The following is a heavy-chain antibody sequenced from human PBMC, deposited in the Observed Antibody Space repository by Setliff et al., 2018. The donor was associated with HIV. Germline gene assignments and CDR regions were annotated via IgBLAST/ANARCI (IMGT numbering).Heavy chain of an antibody. Sequence: PSETLSLTCTVSGVSVSDTSYYWGWIRQPPGKGLEWLANVYYSGGTYYNPSLNSRVTISVDTSRNQFSLKLTSVTAADTALYFCARLGDSGYDFRGYFDYWGQGKLVTVSS. CDR2: VYYSGGT. J-gene: IGHJ4*02. CDR1: GVSVSDTSYY. CDR3: ARLGDSGYDFRGYFDY. V-gene: IGHV4-39*01. D-gene: IGHD5-12*01.